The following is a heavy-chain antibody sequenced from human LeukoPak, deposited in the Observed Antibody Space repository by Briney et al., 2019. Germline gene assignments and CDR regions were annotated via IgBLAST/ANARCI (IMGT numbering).Heavy chain of an antibody. D-gene: IGHD6-19*01. CDR3: ARVRTWVAVAGPFDY. Sequence: PGGSLRLSCAASGFTFSSYWMTWVRQAPGKGLEWVANIKQDGSETYYVDSVKGRSTISRDNAKNSLYLQMNSLRAGDTAVYYCARVRTWVAVAGPFDYWGQGTLVTVSS. V-gene: IGHV3-7*01. CDR2: IKQDGSET. CDR1: GFTFSSYW. J-gene: IGHJ4*02.